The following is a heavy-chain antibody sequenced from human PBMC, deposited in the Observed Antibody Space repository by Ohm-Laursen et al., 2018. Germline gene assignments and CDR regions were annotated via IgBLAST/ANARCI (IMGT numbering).Heavy chain of an antibody. CDR2: ISSSGSTI. CDR3: VKGPGGYRYGDY. V-gene: IGHV3-11*01. D-gene: IGHD5-18*01. Sequence: SLRLSCAAPGFTFSDYYMSWIRQAPGKGLEWVSYISSSGSTIYYADSVKGRFTISRDNAKNSLYLQMNSLRAEDTAVYSCVKGPGGYRYGDYWGQGTLVTVSS. CDR1: GFTFSDYY. J-gene: IGHJ4*02.